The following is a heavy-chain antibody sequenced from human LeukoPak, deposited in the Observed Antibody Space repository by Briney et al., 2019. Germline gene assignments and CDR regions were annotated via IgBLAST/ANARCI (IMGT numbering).Heavy chain of an antibody. V-gene: IGHV3-53*01. CDR2: IYSGGST. D-gene: IGHD3-10*01. CDR1: GFTVSSNY. J-gene: IGHJ6*03. Sequence: PGGSLRLSCAASGFTVSSNYMSWVRQAPGKGLEWVSVIYSGGSTYYADSVKGRFTISRDNAKNSLYLQMNSLRAEDTAVYYCVRGRAFYYMDVWGKGTTVTVSS. CDR3: VRGRAFYYMDV.